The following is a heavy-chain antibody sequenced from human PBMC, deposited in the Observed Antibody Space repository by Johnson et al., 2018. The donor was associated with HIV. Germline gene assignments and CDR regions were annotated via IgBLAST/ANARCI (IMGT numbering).Heavy chain of an antibody. CDR1: GFTFNSYA. D-gene: IGHD1-26*01. Sequence: HVQLVESGGGLVKPGGSLRLFCAASGFTFNSYAMHWVRQAPGKGLEWVAVISYDGSNKYYADSVKGRFTISRDNSKNTLYLQMNSLRAEDTAVYYCARDKVDDAFDIWGQGTMVTVSS. J-gene: IGHJ3*02. CDR3: ARDKVDDAFDI. CDR2: ISYDGSNK. V-gene: IGHV3-30-3*01.